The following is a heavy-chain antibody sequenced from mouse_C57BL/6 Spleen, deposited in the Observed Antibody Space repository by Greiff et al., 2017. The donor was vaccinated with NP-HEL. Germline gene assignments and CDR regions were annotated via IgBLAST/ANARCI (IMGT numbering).Heavy chain of an antibody. D-gene: IGHD1-1*01. CDR1: GYAFSSYW. V-gene: IGHV1-80*01. CDR3: ATSYGSSLYWYFDV. J-gene: IGHJ1*03. CDR2: IYPGDGDT. Sequence: QVQLQQSGAELVKPGASVKISCKASGYAFSSYWMNWVKQRPGKGLEWIGQIYPGDGDTNYNGKFKGKATLTADKSSSTAYMQLSSLTSEDSAVYFCATSYGSSLYWYFDVWGTGTTVTVSS.